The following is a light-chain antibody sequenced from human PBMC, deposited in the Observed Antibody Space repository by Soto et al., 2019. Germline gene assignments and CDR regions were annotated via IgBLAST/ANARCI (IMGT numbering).Light chain of an antibody. CDR2: DAS. J-gene: IGKJ5*01. Sequence: AVQLTQSPYSLAASVGDRVIITCRASQGIHTALAWYQQKPGNAPMLLIYDASNRATGIPTRFSGSGSGTDFTLTISSLEPEDFAVYDCQHRSNWPPYTFGQGTRLENK. CDR1: QGIHTA. V-gene: IGKV1D-13*01. CDR3: QHRSNWPPYT.